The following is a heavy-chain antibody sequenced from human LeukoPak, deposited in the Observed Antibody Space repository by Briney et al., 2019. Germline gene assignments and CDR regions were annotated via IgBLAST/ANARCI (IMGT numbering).Heavy chain of an antibody. CDR1: GFTFSSYS. D-gene: IGHD6-13*01. CDR3: ASGLRIAAARTWFDP. Sequence: GGSLRLSCAASGFTFSSYSMNWVRQAPGTGLEWVSSISSSSSYIYYADSAKGRFTISRDNAKNSLYLQMNSLRAEDTAVYYCASGLRIAAARTWFDPWGQGTLVTVSS. J-gene: IGHJ5*02. V-gene: IGHV3-21*01. CDR2: ISSSSSYI.